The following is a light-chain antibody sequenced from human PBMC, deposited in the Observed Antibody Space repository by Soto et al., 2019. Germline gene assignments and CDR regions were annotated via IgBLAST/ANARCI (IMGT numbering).Light chain of an antibody. CDR2: AAS. CDR1: QSISSY. CDR3: RHYNNWPPET. J-gene: IGKJ1*01. Sequence: IQMTQSPSSLSASVGDRVTITCRASQSISSYLNWYQQKPGKAPKLLIYAASSLQSGVPSRFSGSASGTDFTLTISSLQPEDFAIYYCRHYNNWPPETFGQGTKVDIK. V-gene: IGKV1-6*01.